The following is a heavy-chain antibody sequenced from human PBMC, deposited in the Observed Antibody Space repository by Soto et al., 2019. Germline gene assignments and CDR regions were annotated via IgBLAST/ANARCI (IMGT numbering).Heavy chain of an antibody. V-gene: IGHV3-23*01. Sequence: EVQLLESGGGLVQPGGSLRLSCAASGFTFSSSAMSWFRQPPGKGREWASTITSSGGSTYYADSVRGRFTISRDNSKKTLYLQMNSLRAEDTAVYYCANCPTLYAPTYNWFDPWGQGTLVTVSS. CDR2: ITSSGGST. J-gene: IGHJ5*02. CDR3: ANCPTLYAPTYNWFDP. D-gene: IGHD2-8*01. CDR1: GFTFSSSA.